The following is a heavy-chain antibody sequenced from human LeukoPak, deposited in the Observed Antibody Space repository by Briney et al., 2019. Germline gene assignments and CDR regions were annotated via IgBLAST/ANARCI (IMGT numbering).Heavy chain of an antibody. V-gene: IGHV3-74*01. CDR2: INSDGSST. Sequence: PGGSLRLSCAASGFTLSYYWMHWVRQAPGKGLLWVSRINSDGSSTNYADSVKGRFTISRDNAKNTLYLQMNSLRAEDTAAYYCTRSSSAPLDYWGQGALVTVSS. CDR3: TRSSSAPLDY. CDR1: GFTLSYYW. J-gene: IGHJ4*02. D-gene: IGHD3-10*01.